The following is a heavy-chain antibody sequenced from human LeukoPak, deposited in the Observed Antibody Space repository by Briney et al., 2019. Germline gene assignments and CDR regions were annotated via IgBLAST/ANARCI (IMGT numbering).Heavy chain of an antibody. Sequence: PGGSLRLSCAASGFTVSSNYMGWVRQAPGRGLEWVSVIYSGGSTYYADSVKGRLTISRDNSKNTLYLQMNSLRAEDTAVYYCARDSDFWSGYYPSFDYWGQGTLVTVSS. D-gene: IGHD3-3*01. V-gene: IGHV3-66*02. CDR1: GFTVSSNY. CDR3: ARDSDFWSGYYPSFDY. CDR2: IYSGGST. J-gene: IGHJ4*02.